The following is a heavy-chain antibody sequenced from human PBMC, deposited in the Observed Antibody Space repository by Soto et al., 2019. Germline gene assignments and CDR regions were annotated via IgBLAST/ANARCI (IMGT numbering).Heavy chain of an antibody. CDR1: GVSISSHDW. D-gene: IGHD2-8*02. Sequence: QVQLQESGPGLVKPSGTLSLTCAVSGVSISSHDWWTWVRQPPGKGLEWIGESHQSGNTHYNSSLESRVTISLDKSKNQLSLQLTSVTVAGTAVYYCATRDTGRVYWGQGTLVTVSS. J-gene: IGHJ4*02. V-gene: IGHV4-4*02. CDR2: SHQSGNT. CDR3: ATRDTGRVY.